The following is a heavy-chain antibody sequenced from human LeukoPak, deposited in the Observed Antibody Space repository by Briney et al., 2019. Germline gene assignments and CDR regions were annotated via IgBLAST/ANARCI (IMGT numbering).Heavy chain of an antibody. D-gene: IGHD1/OR15-1a*01. V-gene: IGHV4-59*01. CDR2: IYYSGST. J-gene: IGHJ4*02. CDR1: GGSISSYY. Sequence: SETLSLTCTVSGGSISSYYWSWIRQPPGKGLEWIGYIYYSGSTNYNPSLMSRVTISVDTSKNQFSLKLSSVTAADTAVYYCARGRNWNNMPYYFDYWGQGTLVTVSS. CDR3: ARGRNWNNMPYYFDY.